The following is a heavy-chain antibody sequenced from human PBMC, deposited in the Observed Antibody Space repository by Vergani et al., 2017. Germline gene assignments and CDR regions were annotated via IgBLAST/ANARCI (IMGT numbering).Heavy chain of an antibody. CDR1: GFTFSSYA. V-gene: IGHV3-23*01. CDR3: AKVEVAGTSFDY. Sequence: EVQLLESGGGLVQPGGSLRLSCAASGFTFSSYAMSWVRQAPGRGLEWVSAISGSGGSTYYADSVKGRFTISRDNSKNTLYLQMNSLRAEDTAVYYCAKVEVAGTSFDYWGQGTLVTVSS. J-gene: IGHJ4*02. D-gene: IGHD6-19*01. CDR2: ISGSGGST.